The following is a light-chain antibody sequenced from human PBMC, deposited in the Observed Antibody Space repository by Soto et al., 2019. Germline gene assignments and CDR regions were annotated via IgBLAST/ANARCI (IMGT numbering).Light chain of an antibody. V-gene: IGKV3-20*01. CDR2: GAS. J-gene: IGKJ2*01. CDR3: QQYGGSPMYT. CDR1: QSVSSNY. Sequence: EIVLTQSPGTLSLSPGERATLSCRASQSVSSNYLAWYQQKPGQAPRLLIYGASNRATGIPDRFSGSGSGTDFTLTVSRVEPEDFAVYYCQQYGGSPMYTFGQGTKLEIK.